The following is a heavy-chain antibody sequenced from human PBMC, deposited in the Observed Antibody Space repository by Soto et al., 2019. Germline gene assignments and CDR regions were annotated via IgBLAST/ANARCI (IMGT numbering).Heavy chain of an antibody. J-gene: IGHJ4*02. CDR3: ARDPGSPYGYCSGGSCYFGY. D-gene: IGHD2-15*01. V-gene: IGHV3-30-3*01. CDR2: ISYDGSNK. CDR1: GFTFSSYA. Sequence: QVQLVESGGGVVQPGRSLRLSCAASGFTFSSYAMHWVRQAPGKGREWVAVISYDGSNKYYADSVKGRFTISRDNSKNTLYLQMNSLRAEDTAVYYCARDPGSPYGYCSGGSCYFGYWGQGTLVTVSS.